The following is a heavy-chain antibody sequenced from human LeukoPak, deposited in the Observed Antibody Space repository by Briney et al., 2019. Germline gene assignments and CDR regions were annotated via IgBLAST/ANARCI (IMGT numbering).Heavy chain of an antibody. J-gene: IGHJ5*02. D-gene: IGHD2-2*01. V-gene: IGHV4-39*07. CDR2: IYYSGST. CDR3: ARHIVVVPNTGFDP. Sequence: SETLSLTCTVSGGSISSYYWGWIRQPPGKGLEWIGSIYYSGSTYYNPSLKSRVTISVDTSKNQFSLKLSSVTAADTAVYYCARHIVVVPNTGFDPWGQGTLVTVSS. CDR1: GGSISSYY.